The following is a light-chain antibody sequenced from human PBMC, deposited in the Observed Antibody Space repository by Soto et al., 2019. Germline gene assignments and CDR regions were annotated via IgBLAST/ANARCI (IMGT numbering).Light chain of an antibody. CDR2: VNSDGSH. V-gene: IGLV4-69*01. Sequence: QPVLTQSPSASASLGASVKLTCTLSSGHSSYAIAWHQQKPEKGPRYLMKVNSDGSHFKGDGIPDRFSGSSSGAERYLIISSLQSEDEADYYCQTWGTGIRVFGGGTKLTVL. CDR3: QTWGTGIRV. J-gene: IGLJ2*01. CDR1: SGHSSYA.